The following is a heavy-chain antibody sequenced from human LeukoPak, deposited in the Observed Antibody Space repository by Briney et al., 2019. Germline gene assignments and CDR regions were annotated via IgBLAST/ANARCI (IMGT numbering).Heavy chain of an antibody. D-gene: IGHD3-22*01. Sequence: TGGSLRLSCAASGFILTKYSLNWLRQAPGKGLEWVSLIYSDGRTYYADSVKGRCTISRDNSKNTLYLQMNSLRVEDTAVYYCARGLFLSGYLDAFDIWGQGTVVTVSS. V-gene: IGHV3-53*01. J-gene: IGHJ3*02. CDR1: GFILTKYS. CDR3: ARGLFLSGYLDAFDI. CDR2: IYSDGRT.